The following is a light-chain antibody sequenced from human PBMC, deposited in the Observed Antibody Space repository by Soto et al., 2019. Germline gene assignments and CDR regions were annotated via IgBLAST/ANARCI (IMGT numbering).Light chain of an antibody. CDR3: QQYNHWPPLT. CDR2: GAS. V-gene: IGKV3-15*01. J-gene: IGKJ4*01. Sequence: EIVMTQSPATLSVSPGDRATLSCRASQSVGRNLAWYQQKPGQAPRLLIYGASTSGTGIPARFSGSGSGTEFTLTISSLQSEDFAIYSCQQYNHWPPLTFGGGTKVEIK. CDR1: QSVGRN.